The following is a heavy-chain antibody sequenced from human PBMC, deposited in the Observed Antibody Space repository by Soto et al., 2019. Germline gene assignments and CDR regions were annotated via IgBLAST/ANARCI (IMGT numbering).Heavy chain of an antibody. J-gene: IGHJ3*02. Sequence: GGSLRLSCAASGFTFSSYGMHWVRQAPGKGLEWVSVISYSGSTKYYADSVKGRFTISRDNAKNSLYLQMNSLRAEDTAVYYCARDGTYYYDSSGYYSGAFDIWGQGTMVTVSS. CDR2: ISYSGSTK. CDR1: GFTFSSYG. CDR3: ARDGTYYYDSSGYYSGAFDI. V-gene: IGHV3-33*08. D-gene: IGHD3-22*01.